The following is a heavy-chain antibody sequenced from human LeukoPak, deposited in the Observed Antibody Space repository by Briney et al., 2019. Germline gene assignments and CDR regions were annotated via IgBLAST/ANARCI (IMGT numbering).Heavy chain of an antibody. CDR1: GFTFSSYA. V-gene: IGHV3-30-3*01. J-gene: IGHJ6*02. CDR2: ISYDGSNK. D-gene: IGHD5-18*01. CDR3: AREGTAMVNLYYYYYGMDV. Sequence: GGSLRLSCAASGFTFSSYAMHWVRQAPGKGLEWVAVISYDGSNKYYADSVKGRFTISRDNSKNTLYLQMNSLRAEDTAVYYCAREGTAMVNLYYYYYGMDVWGQGTTVTVSS.